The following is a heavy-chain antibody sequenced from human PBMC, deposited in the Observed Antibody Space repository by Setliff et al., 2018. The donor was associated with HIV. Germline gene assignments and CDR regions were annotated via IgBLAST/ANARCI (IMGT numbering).Heavy chain of an antibody. CDR1: GGSISSGSYY. J-gene: IGHJ6*02. CDR2: IYTSGST. V-gene: IGHV4-61*02. Sequence: SETLSLTCTVSGGSISSGSYYWSWIRQPAGKGLEWIGRIYTSGSTNYNPSLKSRVTISVDTSKNQFSLKLSSVTASDTAVYYCARSRTSSGYYGVTGYGMDVWGQGTTVTVS. D-gene: IGHD3-22*01. CDR3: ARSRTSSGYYGVTGYGMDV.